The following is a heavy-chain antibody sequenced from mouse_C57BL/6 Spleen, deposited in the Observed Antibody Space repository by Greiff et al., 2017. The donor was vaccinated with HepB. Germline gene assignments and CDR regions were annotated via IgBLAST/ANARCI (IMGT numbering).Heavy chain of an antibody. V-gene: IGHV5-9*01. Sequence: EVKVVESGGGLVKPGGSLKLSCAASGFTFSSYTMSWVRQTPEKRLEWVATISGGGGNTYYPDSVKGRFTISRDNAKNTLYLQMSSLRSEDTALYYCARHGQLRLRGFAYWGQGTLVTVSA. J-gene: IGHJ3*01. CDR1: GFTFSSYT. D-gene: IGHD3-2*02. CDR3: ARHGQLRLRGFAY. CDR2: ISGGGGNT.